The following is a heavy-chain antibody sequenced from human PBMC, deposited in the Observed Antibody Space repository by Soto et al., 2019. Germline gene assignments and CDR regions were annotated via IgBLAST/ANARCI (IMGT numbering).Heavy chain of an antibody. CDR2: ISGSGGDT. J-gene: IGHJ1*01. CDR3: AKARGSSTPAPGSY. Sequence: GGSLRLSCAASGFTFSSYAMHWVRQAPGKGLEWVSVISGSGGDTYYADSVKGRFTISRDNSKNTLSLQMNSLRAEDTAVYYCAKARGSSTPAPGSYWGQGTLVTVSS. D-gene: IGHD2-2*01. V-gene: IGHV3-23*01. CDR1: GFTFSSYA.